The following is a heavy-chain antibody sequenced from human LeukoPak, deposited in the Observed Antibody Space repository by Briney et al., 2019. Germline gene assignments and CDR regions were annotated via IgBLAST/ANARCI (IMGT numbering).Heavy chain of an antibody. V-gene: IGHV4-38-2*02. CDR1: GYSISSGYY. CDR2: IYHSGST. D-gene: IGHD4-17*01. CDR3: ASLRVPGDFDY. J-gene: IGHJ4*02. Sequence: SETLSLTCTVSGYSISSGYYWGWIRQPPGKGLEWIGSIYHSGSTYYNPSLKSRVTISVDTSKNQFSLRLTSVTAADTAVYYCASLRVPGDFDYWGQGTLVTVSS.